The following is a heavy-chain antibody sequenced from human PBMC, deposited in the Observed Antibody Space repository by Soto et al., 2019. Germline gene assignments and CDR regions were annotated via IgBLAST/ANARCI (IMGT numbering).Heavy chain of an antibody. CDR2: ISSDGSKK. CDR3: ASPTIRDHSAFDI. Sequence: QVQLVESGGGVVQPGRSLRLSCAASGFTFSSYAMHWVRQAPGKGLEWVAVISSDGSKKYYADSGKGRFTIFRDNSKHTLSLQMNSLRPEDTAVYYCASPTIRDHSAFDIWGQGTMVTVSS. D-gene: IGHD5-18*01. CDR1: GFTFSSYA. V-gene: IGHV3-30-3*01. J-gene: IGHJ3*02.